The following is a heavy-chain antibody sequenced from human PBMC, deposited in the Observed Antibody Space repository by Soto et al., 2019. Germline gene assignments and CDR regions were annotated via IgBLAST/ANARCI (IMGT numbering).Heavy chain of an antibody. D-gene: IGHD2-15*01. CDR3: ARDLGGWPDY. J-gene: IGHJ4*02. CDR2: IRDKAHSYST. CDR1: GYNFGDHY. V-gene: IGHV3-72*01. Sequence: PGGSLRLSCAVSGYNFGDHYIDWVRQAPGKGLEWVGRIRDKAHSYSTTYAASVKGRLTLSRDDSKSSVYLQMDSLNTEDTAVYYCARDLGGWPDYWGQGTLVTVSS.